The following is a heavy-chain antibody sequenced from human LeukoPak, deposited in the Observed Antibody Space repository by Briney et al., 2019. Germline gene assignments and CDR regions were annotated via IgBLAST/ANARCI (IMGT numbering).Heavy chain of an antibody. CDR2: IYYSGST. D-gene: IGHD6-19*01. CDR1: GGSISSSSYY. J-gene: IGHJ6*03. Sequence: SETLSLTCTVSGGSISSSSYYWGWIRQPPGKGLEWIGSIYYSGSTYYNPSLKSRITISVDTSKNQFSLKLSSVPAADTAVYYCASGVAGTLYYYYYMDVWGKGTTVTVSS. V-gene: IGHV4-39*01. CDR3: ASGVAGTLYYYYYMDV.